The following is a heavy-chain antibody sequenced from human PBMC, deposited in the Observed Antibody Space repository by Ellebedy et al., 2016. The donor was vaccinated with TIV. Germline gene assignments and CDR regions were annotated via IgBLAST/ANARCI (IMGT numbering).Heavy chain of an antibody. CDR3: AAGTLRLDY. CDR2: ISYDGSNK. CDR1: GFTFSSYA. D-gene: IGHD6-13*01. Sequence: GESLKISCAASGFTFSSYAMHWVRQAPGKGLEWVAVISYDGSNKYYADSVKGRFTISRDNSKNTLYLQMNSLRAEDTAVYYCAAGTLRLDYWGQGTLVTVSS. V-gene: IGHV3-30-3*01. J-gene: IGHJ4*02.